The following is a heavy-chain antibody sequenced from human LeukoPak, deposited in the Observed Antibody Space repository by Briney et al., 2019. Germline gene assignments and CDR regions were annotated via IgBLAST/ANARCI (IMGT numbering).Heavy chain of an antibody. V-gene: IGHV1-46*01. CDR1: GYTFTSYY. CDR3: ARASKPNNWNATGSFYYYYMDV. J-gene: IGHJ6*03. CDR2: INPTGGST. D-gene: IGHD1-1*01. Sequence: GASVKVSCKPSGYTFTSYYIHWVRQAPGQGLEWMGMINPTGGSTHYAQNFQGRVTMTRDMSTSTVYVELSSLRSEDTAVYYCARASKPNNWNATGSFYYYYMDVWGKGTTVTVSS.